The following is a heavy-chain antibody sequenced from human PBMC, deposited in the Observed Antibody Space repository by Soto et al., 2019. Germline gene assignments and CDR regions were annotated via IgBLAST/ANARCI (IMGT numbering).Heavy chain of an antibody. J-gene: IGHJ4*02. CDR1: GFTFSMYW. CDR3: TIVRVADSALDH. CDR2: INDDGIST. Sequence: EVQLVESGGGLVQPGGSLRLSCAASGFTFSMYWMHWVRQVPGKGPEWVSRINDDGISTNYADSVKGRFTISRDNAKNTLFLHMSNLRAEDTAMYYCTIVRVADSALDHWGQGTLVTVSS. D-gene: IGHD3-10*02. V-gene: IGHV3-74*01.